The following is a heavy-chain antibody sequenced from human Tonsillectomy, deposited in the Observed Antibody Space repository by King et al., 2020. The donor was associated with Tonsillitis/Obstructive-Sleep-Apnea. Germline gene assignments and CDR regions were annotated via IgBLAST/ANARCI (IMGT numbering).Heavy chain of an antibody. D-gene: IGHD3-22*01. Sequence: LVQYGAEVKKPGASVKVSCKVSGYTLTELSMHWVRQAPGKGLEWMGGFDPEDGETIYAQKFQGRVTMTEDTSTDTAYMELSSLRSEDTAVYYCATLSGPDSSGYPNYYGMDVWGQGTTVTVSS. CDR2: FDPEDGET. CDR1: GYTLTELS. CDR3: ATLSGPDSSGYPNYYGMDV. V-gene: IGHV1-24*01. J-gene: IGHJ6*02.